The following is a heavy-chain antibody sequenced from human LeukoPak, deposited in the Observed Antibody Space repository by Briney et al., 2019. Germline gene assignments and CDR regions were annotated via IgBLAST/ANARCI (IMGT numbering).Heavy chain of an antibody. J-gene: IGHJ5*02. V-gene: IGHV1-46*01. Sequence: ASVKVSCKASGYTFTSYYMHWVRQAPGQGLEWMGIINPSGGSTSCAQKFQGRVTMTRDTSTSTVYMELSSLRSEDTAVYYCARGRIAVARGPWPYNWFDPWGQGTLVTVSS. D-gene: IGHD6-19*01. CDR2: INPSGGST. CDR3: ARGRIAVARGPWPYNWFDP. CDR1: GYTFTSYY.